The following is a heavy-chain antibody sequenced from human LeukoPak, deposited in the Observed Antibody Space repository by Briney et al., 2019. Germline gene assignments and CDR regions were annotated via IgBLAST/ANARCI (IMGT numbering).Heavy chain of an antibody. D-gene: IGHD3-22*01. V-gene: IGHV3-23*01. CDR1: GFTFSSYA. Sequence: PGGSLRLSCAASGFTFSSYAMHWVRQAPGKGLEWVSSISDSGGRTDYADSVKGRFTISRDNSKNTLYLQVDSLRAEDTAVYYCAKPLYYYDSSGYYYYDYWGQGTLVTVSS. J-gene: IGHJ4*02. CDR2: ISDSGGRT. CDR3: AKPLYYYDSSGYYYYDY.